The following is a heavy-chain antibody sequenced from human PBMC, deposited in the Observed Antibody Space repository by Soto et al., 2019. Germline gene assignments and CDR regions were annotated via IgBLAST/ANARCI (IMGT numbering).Heavy chain of an antibody. CDR3: ARDPRRGDPHY. Sequence: GGSLRLSCAASGFTFSSYGMHWVRQAPGKGLEWVAVIWYDGSNKYYADSVKGRFTISRDNSKNTLYLQMNSLRAEDTAVYYCARDPRRGDPHYWGQGTLVTVSS. J-gene: IGHJ4*02. V-gene: IGHV3-33*01. CDR2: IWYDGSNK. CDR1: GFTFSSYG. D-gene: IGHD4-17*01.